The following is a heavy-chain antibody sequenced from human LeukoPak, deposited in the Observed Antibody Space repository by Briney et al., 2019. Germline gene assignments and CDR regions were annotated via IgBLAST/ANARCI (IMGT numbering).Heavy chain of an antibody. CDR2: ITAYSGNT. D-gene: IGHD4-23*01. V-gene: IGHV1-18*01. J-gene: IGHJ4*02. CDR3: ARDGTTVAPDY. Sequence: ASVKVSCKASGYTFSNYAINWVRQAPGQGLEWMGWITAYSGNTKYAQKLQGRVTMTTDTSTSTAYMELRSLRSDDTAVYYCARDGTTVAPDYWGQGTLVTVSS. CDR1: GYTFSNYA.